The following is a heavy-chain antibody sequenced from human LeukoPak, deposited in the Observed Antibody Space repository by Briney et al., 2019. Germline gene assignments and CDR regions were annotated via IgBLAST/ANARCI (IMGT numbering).Heavy chain of an antibody. Sequence: SETLSLTCTVSGGSISSDGYYWSWIRQPPGKGLEWIGYIYHSGSTYYNPSLKSRVTISVDRSKNQFSLKLTSVTAADTAVYYCARDPVGGQSAYYFDYWGQGTLVTVSS. CDR3: ARDPVGGQSAYYFDY. V-gene: IGHV4-30-2*01. D-gene: IGHD2-15*01. CDR1: GGSISSDGYY. CDR2: IYHSGST. J-gene: IGHJ4*02.